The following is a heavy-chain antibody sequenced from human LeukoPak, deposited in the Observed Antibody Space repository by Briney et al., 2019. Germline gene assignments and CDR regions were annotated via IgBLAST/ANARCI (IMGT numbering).Heavy chain of an antibody. V-gene: IGHV3-23*01. Sequence: GGSLRLSCAASGFTFSSYAMSWVRQAPGKGLEWVSAISGSGGSTYYADSVKGRFTISRDNSKNTLYLQMNSLRAEDTAVYYCAKTRSAYYYDSFCYFDYWGQGTLVTVSS. CDR3: AKTRSAYYYDSFCYFDY. D-gene: IGHD3-22*01. J-gene: IGHJ4*02. CDR2: ISGSGGST. CDR1: GFTFSSYA.